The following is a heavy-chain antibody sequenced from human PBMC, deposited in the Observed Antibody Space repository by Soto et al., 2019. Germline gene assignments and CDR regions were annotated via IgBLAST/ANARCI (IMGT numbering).Heavy chain of an antibody. J-gene: IGHJ4*02. V-gene: IGHV4-34*01. Sequence: KPSETLSLTCAVYGGSFGDYYWSWIRQPPGKGLEWIGEINHSGSTKYNPSLKSRVTISVDTSKNQFSLKLSSVTAADTAVYYCARGGYVWGSYRHFDYWGQGTLVTVSS. D-gene: IGHD3-16*02. CDR3: ARGGYVWGSYRHFDY. CDR2: INHSGST. CDR1: GGSFGDYY.